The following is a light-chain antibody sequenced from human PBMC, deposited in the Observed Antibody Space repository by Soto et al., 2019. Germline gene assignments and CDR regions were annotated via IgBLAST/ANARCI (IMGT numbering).Light chain of an antibody. Sequence: EVVLTQSPGTLSLSPGERATFSCRASQSVSSSFLAWYQQKPGQAPRLLLYAASSRATGIPDRFSGSGSGTEFSLTISRLEPEDFAVYYCQQHDRSPYTFGRGTKLEIK. V-gene: IGKV3-20*01. CDR3: QQHDRSPYT. J-gene: IGKJ2*01. CDR1: QSVSSSF. CDR2: AAS.